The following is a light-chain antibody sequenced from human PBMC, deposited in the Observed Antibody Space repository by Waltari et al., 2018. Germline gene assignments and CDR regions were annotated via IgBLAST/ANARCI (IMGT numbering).Light chain of an antibody. J-gene: IGKJ5*01. CDR1: QSVFYISHNKNS. CDR2: WAY. V-gene: IGKV4-1*01. Sequence: DIVMTQSPDSLAVSLGERATINCKSSQSVFYISHNKNSLAWDQQQPGQPPRLLIYWAYTRESGVPDRFSGSGSGTDFTLTITRLQAEDVAVYYCQQYDTTPITFGQGTRLEIK. CDR3: QQYDTTPIT.